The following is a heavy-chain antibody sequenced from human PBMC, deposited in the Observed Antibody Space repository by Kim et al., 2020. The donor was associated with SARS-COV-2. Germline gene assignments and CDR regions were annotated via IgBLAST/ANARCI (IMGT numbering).Heavy chain of an antibody. CDR2: INSRATST. J-gene: IGHJ6*02. CDR1: GFTFSNYA. Sequence: GGSLRLSCAASGFTFSNYAMSWVRQAPGQGLEWVSAINSRATSTYYIDSVKGRFTLSRDNSKNMLYLQMTSLGVEDTAVYYCSKDLLDTPSGRYYYYGMDVWGQGTTDTVSS. V-gene: IGHV3-23*05. CDR3: SKDLLDTPSGRYYYYGMDV. D-gene: IGHD5-18*01.